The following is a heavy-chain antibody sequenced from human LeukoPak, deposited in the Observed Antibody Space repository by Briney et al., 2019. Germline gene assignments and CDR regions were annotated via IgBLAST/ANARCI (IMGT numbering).Heavy chain of an antibody. CDR2: IKEDGSEK. V-gene: IGHV3-7*01. CDR3: ARGRGSWYGVYFDY. Sequence: PGGSLRLSCAASGFTFSTYWVSWVRQAPGQGLQWVANIKEDGSEKFYVDSVRGWFTISRDNAKNSLYLQMDSLRAGDTAVYYCARGRGSWYGVYFDYWGQGTLVTVSS. CDR1: GFTFSTYW. D-gene: IGHD6-13*01. J-gene: IGHJ4*02.